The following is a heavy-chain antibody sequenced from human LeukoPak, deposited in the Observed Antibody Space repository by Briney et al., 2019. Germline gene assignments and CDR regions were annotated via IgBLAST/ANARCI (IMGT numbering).Heavy chain of an antibody. V-gene: IGHV3-30*18. CDR2: TTHDGMYT. CDR3: TKGGGISANPLDP. CDR1: AFTFSDYS. D-gene: IGHD4-23*01. Sequence: GGSLRLSCAASAFTFSDYSMNWVRQAPGKGLEWLSLTTHDGMYTNYADSVKGRFTISTDTSKNTVYLQMNSLRPEDTAVYYCTKGGGISANPLDPWGQGTLVIVSS. J-gene: IGHJ5*02.